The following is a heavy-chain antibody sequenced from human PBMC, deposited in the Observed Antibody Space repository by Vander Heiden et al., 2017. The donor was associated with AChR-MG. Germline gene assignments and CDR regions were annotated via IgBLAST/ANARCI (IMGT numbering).Heavy chain of an antibody. D-gene: IGHD4-17*01. J-gene: IGHJ5*02. CDR3: ARAVSTGTTLNWFDP. V-gene: IGHV1-69*01. CDR2: IIPIFGTA. CDR1: GGTFSSYA. Sequence: QVQLVQSGAEVKKPGSSVKVSCKASGGTFSSYAISWVRQAPGQGLEGMGGIIPIFGTANYAQKCQGRVTITADESTRTAYMELSSLRSEDTAVYYCARAVSTGTTLNWFDPWGQGTLVTVSS.